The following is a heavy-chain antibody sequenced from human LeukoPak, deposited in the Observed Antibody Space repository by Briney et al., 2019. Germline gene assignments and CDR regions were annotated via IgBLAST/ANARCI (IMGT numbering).Heavy chain of an antibody. V-gene: IGHV3-49*04. CDR3: TRVRRSGRALYYFDY. D-gene: IGHD2-15*01. CDR1: GFTFSSYA. CDR2: IRSKAYGGTT. J-gene: IGHJ4*02. Sequence: PGGSLRLSCAASGFTFSSYAMSWVRQAPGKGLEWVGFIRSKAYGGTTEYAASVKGRFTISRDDSKSIAYLEMNSLKTEDTAVYYCTRVRRSGRALYYFDYWGQGTLVTVSS.